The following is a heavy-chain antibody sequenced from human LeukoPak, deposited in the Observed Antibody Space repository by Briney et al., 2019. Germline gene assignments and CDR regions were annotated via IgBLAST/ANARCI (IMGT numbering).Heavy chain of an antibody. J-gene: IGHJ4*02. CDR1: GFTFSSYG. CDR2: ISYDGSNK. CDR3: AKDAGYYDSSGYYYYFDY. V-gene: IGHV3-30*18. Sequence: GGSLRLSCAASGFTFSSYGMHWVRQAPGKGLEWVAVISYDGSNKYYADSVKGRFTISRDNSKNTLYLQMNSLRAEDTAVYYCAKDAGYYDSSGYYYYFDYWAREPWSPSPQ. D-gene: IGHD3-22*01.